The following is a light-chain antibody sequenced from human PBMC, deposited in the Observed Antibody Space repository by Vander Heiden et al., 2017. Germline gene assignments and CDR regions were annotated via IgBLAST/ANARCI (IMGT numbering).Light chain of an antibody. CDR1: QGIRND. V-gene: IGKV1-6*01. J-gene: IGKJ4*01. CDR3: LQDYNYPFT. Sequence: AIQMSQSPSSLSASVGDRVTITYRASQGIRNDLGWYQQKPGKAPKLLIYAASSLQSGVPSRFSGSGSGTDFTLTISSLQPEDFATYYCLQDYNYPFTFGGGTKVEIK. CDR2: AAS.